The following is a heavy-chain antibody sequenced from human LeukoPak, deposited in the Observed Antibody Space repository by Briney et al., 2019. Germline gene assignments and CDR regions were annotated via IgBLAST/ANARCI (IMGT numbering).Heavy chain of an antibody. D-gene: IGHD2/OR15-2a*01. CDR3: ARQISDYYYYYMDV. V-gene: IGHV1-8*02. CDR2: MNPKSGDT. Sequence: GASVKVSCKTSGYIFIDYEISWVRQAPGQGLEWMGWMNPKSGDTGYEQKFQGRITITRDSSISTVYMELSSLRSEDTALYYCARQISDYYYYYMDVWGEGITVTVSS. J-gene: IGHJ6*03. CDR1: GYIFIDYE.